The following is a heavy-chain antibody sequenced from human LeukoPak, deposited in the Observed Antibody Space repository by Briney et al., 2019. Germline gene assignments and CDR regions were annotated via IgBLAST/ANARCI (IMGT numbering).Heavy chain of an antibody. Sequence: SETLSLTCTVSGGSISSSSYYWGWIRQPPGKGLEWIGSIYNSGSAYYNPSLKSRVTISVDTSKNQFSLKLSSVTAADTAVYFCARREYYDSSGYRWGQGTLVTVSS. V-gene: IGHV4-39*01. CDR2: IYNSGSA. CDR1: GGSISSSSYY. CDR3: ARREYYDSSGYR. J-gene: IGHJ4*02. D-gene: IGHD3-22*01.